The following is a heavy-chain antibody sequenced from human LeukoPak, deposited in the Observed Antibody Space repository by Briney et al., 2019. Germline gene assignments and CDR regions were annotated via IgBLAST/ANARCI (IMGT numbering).Heavy chain of an antibody. CDR1: GLTFSNAW. CDR2: IKRKTDGETT. V-gene: IGHV3-15*01. Sequence: RSLRISSAASGLTFSNAWMSWVRQDTGEGLEWVGRIKRKTDGETTEYVAPVKGRFTISRDDSKNTLYLQMNSLKTEDTGVYYCATSSSGWFYWGQGTLVTVSS. CDR3: ATSSSGWFY. J-gene: IGHJ4*02. D-gene: IGHD3-10*01.